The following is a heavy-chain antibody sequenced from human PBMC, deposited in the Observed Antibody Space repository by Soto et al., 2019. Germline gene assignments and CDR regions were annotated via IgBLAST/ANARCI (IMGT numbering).Heavy chain of an antibody. J-gene: IGHJ6*02. CDR3: ARVRLRWLQLNYYYYVMDV. D-gene: IGHD5-12*01. CDR2: INHSGST. Sequence: SETLSLTCAVYGESFSGYYWTWIRQPPGTGLEWIGEINHSGSTNYNPSLKSRVTISVDTSKNQFSLKLSSVTAADTAVYYCARVRLRWLQLNYYYYVMDVWGQGTTVTVSS. CDR1: GESFSGYY. V-gene: IGHV4-34*01.